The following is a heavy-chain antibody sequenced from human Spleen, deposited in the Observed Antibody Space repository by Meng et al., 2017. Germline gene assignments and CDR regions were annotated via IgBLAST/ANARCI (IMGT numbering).Heavy chain of an antibody. CDR2: IYQSGST. D-gene: IGHD3-10*01. CDR1: GYSITGSYN. CDR3: ARGNYYYISGTYYDRLYFDY. J-gene: IGHJ4*02. V-gene: IGHV4-38-2*01. Sequence: SETLSLTCAVSGYSITGSYNWGWIRQSPGKGLEWIGSIYQSGSTYYNPSLKSRVTMSADTSKNQFSLKLGSVTAADTAVYYCARGNYYYISGTYYDRLYFDYWGPGTQVTVSS.